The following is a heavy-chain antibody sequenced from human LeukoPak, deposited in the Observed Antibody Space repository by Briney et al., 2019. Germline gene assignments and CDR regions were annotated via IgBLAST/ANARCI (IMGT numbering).Heavy chain of an antibody. V-gene: IGHV3-11*06. CDR1: GFTFTYYH. CDR2: ITDSSGFI. CDR3: ARDPPSSRSFDY. D-gene: IGHD6-13*01. J-gene: IGHJ4*02. Sequence: PGGSLRLSCAASGFTFTYYHMWWIRQAPGKGLEWVSYITDSSGFIKYADSVKGRFTISRDNAKDSLYLQMNSVRVEDTAVYYCARDPPSSRSFDYWGQGALVTVSS.